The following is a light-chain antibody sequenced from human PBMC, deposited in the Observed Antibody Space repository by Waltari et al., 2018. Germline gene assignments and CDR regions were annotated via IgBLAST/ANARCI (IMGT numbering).Light chain of an antibody. V-gene: IGLV1-47*02. J-gene: IGLJ2*01. CDR1: SSNIGRHY. CDR2: SND. Sequence: QSVLTQPPSASGTPGQRVTISCSGSSSNIGRHYVYWYQQLPGTAPKLLIYSNDHRSSGVPDRFSGSKSGTSASLASSGLRSEDEADYYCAAWDDSLSGRVIFGGGTKLTVL. CDR3: AAWDDSLSGRVI.